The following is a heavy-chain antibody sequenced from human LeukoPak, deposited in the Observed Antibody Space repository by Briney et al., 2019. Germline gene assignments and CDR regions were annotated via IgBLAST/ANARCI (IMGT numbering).Heavy chain of an antibody. J-gene: IGHJ4*02. CDR3: ARDLSSGTAMASYFDY. V-gene: IGHV4-59*12. CDR2: ISYSGST. Sequence: PSETLSLTCTVSGGSLTSYYWTWLRQSPGKGLEWIWSISYSGSTDYNPSLKTGVTISIDTSRHQFSLKLTSVTAADTAVYYCARDLSSGTAMASYFDYWGQGTLVTVSS. D-gene: IGHD5-18*01. CDR1: GGSLTSYY.